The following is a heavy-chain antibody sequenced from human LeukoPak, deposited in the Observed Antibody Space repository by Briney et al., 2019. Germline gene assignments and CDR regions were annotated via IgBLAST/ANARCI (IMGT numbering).Heavy chain of an antibody. Sequence: PSQTLSLTCTVSGGSISSGSYYWSWIRQPPGRGLEWIGYIYYSGRTSYNPSLKSRVTISVDTSKNQFSLKLSSVTAADTAVYYCARGLLRYFDWPPVGVPSFDYWGQGTLVTVSS. CDR2: IYYSGRT. J-gene: IGHJ4*02. D-gene: IGHD3-9*01. CDR1: GGSISSGSYY. V-gene: IGHV4-61*01. CDR3: ARGLLRYFDWPPVGVPSFDY.